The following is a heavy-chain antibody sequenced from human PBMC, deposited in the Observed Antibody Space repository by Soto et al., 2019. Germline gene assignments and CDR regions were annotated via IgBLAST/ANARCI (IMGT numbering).Heavy chain of an antibody. Sequence: QVKLVQSGTEVKKPGASMKVSCKASGYSFATSGISWVRQAPGQGIEWMGWISAYNGNTNYDQKLQDRIIMTTDTSTSTAYLELRSLRSDDTGVYYCARAGQYYDSSGYADWGQGTLVTVSS. CDR1: GYSFATSG. CDR3: ARAGQYYDSSGYAD. J-gene: IGHJ4*02. V-gene: IGHV1-18*01. D-gene: IGHD3-22*01. CDR2: ISAYNGNT.